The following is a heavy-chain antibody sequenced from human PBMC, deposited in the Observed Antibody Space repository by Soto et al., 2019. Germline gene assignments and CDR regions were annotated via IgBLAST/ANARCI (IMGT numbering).Heavy chain of an antibody. CDR1: GGSISSGGYY. CDR3: ARVRLPGRGSFHY. V-gene: IGHV4-31*03. Sequence: PSETLSLTCTVSGGSISSGGYYWSWIRQHPGKGLEWLGYIYYSGSTYYNPSLKSRVTISVDTSKNQFSLKLSSVTAADTAGYYCARVRLPGRGSFHYWGQGTLVTVSS. J-gene: IGHJ4*02. CDR2: IYYSGST. D-gene: IGHD3-16*01.